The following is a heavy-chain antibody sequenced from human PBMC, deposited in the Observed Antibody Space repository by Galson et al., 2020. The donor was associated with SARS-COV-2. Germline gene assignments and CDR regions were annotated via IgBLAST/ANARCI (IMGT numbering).Heavy chain of an antibody. Sequence: SETLSLTCAVYGGSFSGYYWSWIRQPPGQGLEWIGEINHSGSTNYNPSLKSRVTISVDTSKNQFSLKLSSVTAADTAVYYCARGRDKGGSSWSPGVDYWGQGTLVTVSS. D-gene: IGHD6-13*01. CDR2: INHSGST. V-gene: IGHV4-34*01. J-gene: IGHJ4*02. CDR1: GGSFSGYY. CDR3: ARGRDKGGSSWSPGVDY.